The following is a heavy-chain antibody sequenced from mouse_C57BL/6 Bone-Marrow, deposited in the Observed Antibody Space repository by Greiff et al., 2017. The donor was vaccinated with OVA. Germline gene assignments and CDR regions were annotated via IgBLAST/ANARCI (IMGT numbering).Heavy chain of an antibody. J-gene: IGHJ4*01. V-gene: IGHV1-53*01. Sequence: QVQLQQPGPELVKPGASVKLSCKASGYTFTSYWMHWVKQRPGQGLEWIGNINPSNGGTNYNEKFKSKATLTVDKSSSTAYMQLSSLTSEDSAVYYCARSGTYYSNYDAMDYWGQGTSVTVSS. D-gene: IGHD2-5*01. CDR3: ARSGTYYSNYDAMDY. CDR1: GYTFTSYW. CDR2: INPSNGGT.